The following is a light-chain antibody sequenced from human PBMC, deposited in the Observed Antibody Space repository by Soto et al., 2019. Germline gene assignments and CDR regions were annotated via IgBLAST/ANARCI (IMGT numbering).Light chain of an antibody. V-gene: IGKV3-11*01. CDR2: DAS. J-gene: IGKJ4*01. CDR3: QQRANWLT. Sequence: EIVLTQSPATLSLSPGERVTLSCRASQSIGRYLAWYQHKPGQAPRLLIYDASNRATGIPARFSGSGSGTDFTLTISSLEPEDFVDYQQRANWLTFGGGTKVEIK. CDR1: QSIGRY.